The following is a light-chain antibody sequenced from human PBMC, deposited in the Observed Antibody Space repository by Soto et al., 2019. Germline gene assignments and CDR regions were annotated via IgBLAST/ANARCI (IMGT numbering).Light chain of an antibody. CDR2: KAS. CDR3: QHYNSYSEA. Sequence: IQMRLSTYTKSGSLGKRVDISCRASQTISSWLAWYQQKPGKAPKLLIYKASTLKSGVPSRFSVSGSGTEFTLPLCSLHPDDFATYYCQHYNSYSEALGQGTKVDI. V-gene: IGKV1-5*03. J-gene: IGKJ1*01. CDR1: QTISSW.